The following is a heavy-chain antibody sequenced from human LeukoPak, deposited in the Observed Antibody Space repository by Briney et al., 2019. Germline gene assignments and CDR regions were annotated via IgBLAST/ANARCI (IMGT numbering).Heavy chain of an antibody. D-gene: IGHD2-15*01. J-gene: IGHJ5*02. Sequence: GRSLRLSCAASGFTFSSYGMHWVRQAPGKGLEWVAAISYDGSNKYYAYSVKGRFTISRDNSKNTLYLQMNSLRAEDTAVYYCAKDVGLGGNWFDPWGQGTLVTVSS. CDR1: GFTFSSYG. CDR2: ISYDGSNK. V-gene: IGHV3-30*18. CDR3: AKDVGLGGNWFDP.